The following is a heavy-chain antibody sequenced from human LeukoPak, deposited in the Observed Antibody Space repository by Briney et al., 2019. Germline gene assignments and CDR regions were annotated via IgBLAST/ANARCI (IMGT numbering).Heavy chain of an antibody. CDR3: ATRYCSGGDCYSWFDP. V-gene: IGHV1-24*01. CDR1: GYTLTELS. J-gene: IGHJ5*02. Sequence: APVKVSCKVSGYTLTELSMHWVRQAPGKGLEWMGGFDPKDGATIYTQKFQGRVTMTEDTSTDTAYMELSSLRSEDTAVYYCATRYCSGGDCYSWFDPWGQGTLVTVSS. D-gene: IGHD2-15*01. CDR2: FDPKDGAT.